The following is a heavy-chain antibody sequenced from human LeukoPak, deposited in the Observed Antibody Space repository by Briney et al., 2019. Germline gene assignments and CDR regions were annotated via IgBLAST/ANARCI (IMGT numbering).Heavy chain of an antibody. V-gene: IGHV4-34*01. CDR2: IHHSGTT. Sequence: PTETLSLTCAVHGGSFGDLYWNWIRQPPGKGLEWIGEIHHSGTTNYNPSLESRVTMAMDKSKNQISLQVNSVTAADTAVYYCAREPVSEDNWLDPWGQGTLVTVSS. D-gene: IGHD5/OR15-5a*01. J-gene: IGHJ5*02. CDR3: AREPVSEDNWLDP. CDR1: GGSFGDLY.